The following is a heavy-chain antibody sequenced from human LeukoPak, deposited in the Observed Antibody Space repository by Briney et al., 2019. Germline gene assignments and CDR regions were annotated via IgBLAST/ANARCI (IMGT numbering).Heavy chain of an antibody. J-gene: IGHJ5*02. Sequence: ASVKVSCTASAYTFANYAISWLRQAPGQGLEWMGWISVSNGNTNYAQKLQGRVTMTTDTSTKTVYMELRSLRFDDTAMYYCARGLAGIVGATAWLDPWGQGILVTVSS. CDR1: AYTFANYA. V-gene: IGHV1-18*01. D-gene: IGHD1-26*01. CDR3: ARGLAGIVGATAWLDP. CDR2: ISVSNGNT.